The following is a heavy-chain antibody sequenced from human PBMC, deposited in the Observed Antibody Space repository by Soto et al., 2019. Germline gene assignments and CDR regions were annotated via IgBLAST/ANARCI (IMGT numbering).Heavy chain of an antibody. Sequence: ASVKVSCTPSGDTFINYAISWVRQAPGQGLEWMGAIIPVVVTPNYALKFQGRLTISADKSTNTVYMELSRLTSEDTAVYYCARAGNSTWSTDYWGQGTLVAVSS. J-gene: IGHJ4*02. D-gene: IGHD1-1*01. CDR1: GDTFINYA. V-gene: IGHV1-69*06. CDR3: ARAGNSTWSTDY. CDR2: IIPVVVTP.